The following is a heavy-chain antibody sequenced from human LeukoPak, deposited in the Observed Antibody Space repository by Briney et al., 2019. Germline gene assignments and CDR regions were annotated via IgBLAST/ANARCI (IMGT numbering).Heavy chain of an antibody. J-gene: IGHJ5*02. V-gene: IGHV4-39*01. CDR3: ARSPVLRYFDWLPLAFDP. CDR2: IYYSGST. Sequence: SETLSLTCTVSGGSISGSSYYWGWIRQPPGKGLEWIGSIYYSGSTYYNPSLKSRVTISVDTSKNQFSLKLSSVTAADTAVYYCARSPVLRYFDWLPLAFDPWGQGTLVTVSS. CDR1: GGSISGSSYY. D-gene: IGHD3-9*01.